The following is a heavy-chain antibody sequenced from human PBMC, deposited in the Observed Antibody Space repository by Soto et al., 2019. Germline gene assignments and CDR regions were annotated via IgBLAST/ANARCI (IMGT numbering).Heavy chain of an antibody. CDR3: ARDTVAAAGNYYYYYMDV. J-gene: IGHJ6*03. CDR2: ISSSSSYI. CDR1: GFTFSSYS. D-gene: IGHD6-13*01. V-gene: IGHV3-21*01. Sequence: GGSLRLSCAASGFTFSSYSMNWVLQAPGKGLEWVSSISSSSSYIYYADSVKGRFTISRDNAKNSLYLQMNSLRAEDTAVYYCARDTVAAAGNYYYYYMDVWGKGTTVTVSS.